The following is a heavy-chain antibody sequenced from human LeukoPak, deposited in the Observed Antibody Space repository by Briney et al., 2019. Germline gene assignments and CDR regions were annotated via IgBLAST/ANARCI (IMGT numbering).Heavy chain of an antibody. CDR2: MYPGDSDT. D-gene: IGHD1-26*01. Sequence: GESLKICCKGSGYSFTSYWIGWVRQMPGKGLEWRGIMYPGDSDTRYSTSFQGQVTISADKSISTAYLQWSSLKASDTAMYYCARPSEAGKWELLPLFDYWGQGTLVTVSS. CDR3: ARPSEAGKWELLPLFDY. J-gene: IGHJ4*02. V-gene: IGHV5-51*01. CDR1: GYSFTSYW.